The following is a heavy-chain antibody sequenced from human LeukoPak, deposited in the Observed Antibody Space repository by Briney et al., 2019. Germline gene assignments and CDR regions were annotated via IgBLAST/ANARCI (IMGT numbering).Heavy chain of an antibody. J-gene: IGHJ3*02. D-gene: IGHD4/OR15-4a*01. CDR3: ARVVLKGVDAFDI. V-gene: IGHV1-18*01. CDR2: FSAYNGDT. CDR1: VYTFTRYG. Sequence: GASLKVSSKASVYTFTRYGISRVRQAPGQGREGMGWFSAYNGDTNSPKKLQDRVTMTNDTSTNTAYMELRSLRSDDTAVYYCARVVLKGVDAFDIWGQGTMVTVSS.